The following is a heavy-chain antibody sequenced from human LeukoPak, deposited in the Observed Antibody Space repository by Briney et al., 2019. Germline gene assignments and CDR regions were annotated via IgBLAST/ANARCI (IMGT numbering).Heavy chain of an antibody. V-gene: IGHV3-23*01. CDR3: AKYSWGAVAAPFDY. D-gene: IGHD6-19*01. CDR2: ISGSGGST. CDR1: GFTVSSNY. Sequence: PGGSLRLSCAASGFTVSSNYMSWVRQAPGKGLEWVSGISGSGGSTYYADSVKGRFTISRDNSKNTLYLQMNSLRAEDTAVYYCAKYSWGAVAAPFDYWGQGTLVTVSS. J-gene: IGHJ4*02.